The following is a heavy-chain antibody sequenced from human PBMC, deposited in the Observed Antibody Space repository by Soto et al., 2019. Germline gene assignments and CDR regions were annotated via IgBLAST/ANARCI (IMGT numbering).Heavy chain of an antibody. CDR2: ISGSGVST. J-gene: IGHJ4*02. Sequence: EVQLLESGGGLVQPGGSLRLSCAASGFTFSSYAMNWVRQAPGKGLEWVSTISGSGVSTYYADSVKGRFTISRDNSKNTLYLQMNSLRAEDTVVYYCAKDRQGSYFDYWGQGTLVTVSS. CDR1: GFTFSSYA. V-gene: IGHV3-23*01. D-gene: IGHD1-26*01. CDR3: AKDRQGSYFDY.